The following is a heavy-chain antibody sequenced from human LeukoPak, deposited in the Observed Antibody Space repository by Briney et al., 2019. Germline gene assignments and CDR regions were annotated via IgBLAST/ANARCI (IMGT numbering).Heavy chain of an antibody. D-gene: IGHD3-9*01. CDR2: IIPIFGTA. V-gene: IGHV1-69*13. CDR1: GGTFGSYA. J-gene: IGHJ5*02. Sequence: SVKVSCKASGGTFGSYAISWVRQAPGQGLEWMGGIIPIFGTANYAQKFQGRVTITADESTSTAYMELSSLRSEDTAVYYCASSSFAYFDWLSVSYNWFDPWGQGTLVTVSS. CDR3: ASSSFAYFDWLSVSYNWFDP.